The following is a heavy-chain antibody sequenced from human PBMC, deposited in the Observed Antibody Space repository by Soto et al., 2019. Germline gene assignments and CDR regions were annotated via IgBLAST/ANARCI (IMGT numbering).Heavy chain of an antibody. CDR2: ISYDGSNK. CDR3: AKDTYYYDSSANSRPDY. V-gene: IGHV3-30*18. Sequence: QVQLVESGGGVVQPGRSLRLSCAASGFTFSSYGMHWVRQAPGKGLEWVAVISYDGSNKYYADSVKGRFTISRDNSKNTLYPKNNRLRAEDTAVYYCAKDTYYYDSSANSRPDYWGQGTLVTVSS. J-gene: IGHJ4*02. D-gene: IGHD3-22*01. CDR1: GFTFSSYG.